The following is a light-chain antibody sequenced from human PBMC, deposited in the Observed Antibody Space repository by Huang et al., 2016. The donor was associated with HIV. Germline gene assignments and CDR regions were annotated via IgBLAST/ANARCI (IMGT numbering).Light chain of an antibody. CDR1: QSIGTW. CDR2: DAS. V-gene: IGKV1-5*03. Sequence: QSSATLSASVGDRVTITCRASQSIGTWLAWYQQKPGKAPNLLIYDASTLESGVPSRFSGGGSGTEFTLTINSLQPDDFASYYCQHYNSFPWTFGQGTKVEV. CDR3: QHYNSFPWT. J-gene: IGKJ1*01.